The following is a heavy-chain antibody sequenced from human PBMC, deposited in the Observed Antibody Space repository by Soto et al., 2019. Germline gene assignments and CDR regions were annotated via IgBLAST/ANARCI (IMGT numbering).Heavy chain of an antibody. CDR2: IYYSGST. Sequence: SETLSLTCTVSGGSISSGDYYWSWIRQPPGKGLEWIGYIYYSGSTYYNPSLKSRVTISVDTSKNQFSLKLSSVTAADTAVYYCARDPRSKGSRNWFDPWGQGTLVTVS. CDR3: ARDPRSKGSRNWFDP. D-gene: IGHD4-4*01. V-gene: IGHV4-30-4*01. CDR1: GGSISSGDYY. J-gene: IGHJ5*02.